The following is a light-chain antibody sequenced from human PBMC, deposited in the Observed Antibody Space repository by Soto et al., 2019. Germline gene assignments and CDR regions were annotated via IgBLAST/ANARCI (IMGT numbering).Light chain of an antibody. CDR3: ETWDTSLSAGV. J-gene: IGLJ3*02. CDR1: SSNIGNHY. CDR2: END. Sequence: QSVLTQPPSVSAAPGQKVTISCSGGSSNIGNHYVAWYQQFPGTTPRLLIYENDKRPSGVPDRFSGSKSGTSATLGITGLQTGDEADYYCETWDTSLSAGVFGGGTKLTVL. V-gene: IGLV1-51*02.